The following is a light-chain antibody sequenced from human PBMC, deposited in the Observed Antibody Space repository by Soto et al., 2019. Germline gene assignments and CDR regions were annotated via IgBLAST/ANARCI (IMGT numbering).Light chain of an antibody. CDR3: QQRSNWPPT. CDR2: GAS. Sequence: EIVLTQSPGTLSLSPGERATLSCRASQTFSNSFLSWFQQIPGQAPRLLIYGASMRATGIPDRFSGSGTGTDFTLSISSLEPEDFVVYYCQQRSNWPPTFGQGTKVDIK. CDR1: QTFSNSF. J-gene: IGKJ2*01. V-gene: IGKV3D-20*02.